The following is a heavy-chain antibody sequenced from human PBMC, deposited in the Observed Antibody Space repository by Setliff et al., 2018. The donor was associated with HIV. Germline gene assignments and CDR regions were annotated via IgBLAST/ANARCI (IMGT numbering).Heavy chain of an antibody. Sequence: GGSLRLSCAASGFTFSGYWMHWVRQAPGKGLVWVSRINSDGSSTTYADSVKGRFTISRDNVKNSLYLQMNSLRAEDTAVYYCARLQGAYYYDSSGSFDYWGQGTLVTVS. CDR1: GFTFSGYW. CDR2: INSDGSST. V-gene: IGHV3-74*01. CDR3: ARLQGAYYYDSSGSFDY. J-gene: IGHJ4*02. D-gene: IGHD3-22*01.